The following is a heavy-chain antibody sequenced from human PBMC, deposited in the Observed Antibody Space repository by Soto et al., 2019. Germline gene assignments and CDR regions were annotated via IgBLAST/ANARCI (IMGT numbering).Heavy chain of an antibody. J-gene: IGHJ6*02. V-gene: IGHV1-18*01. Sequence: ASVKVSCKASGYTFTSYGISWVRQAPGQGLEWMGWISAYNGNTNYAQKLQGRVTMTTDTSTSTAYMELRGLRSDDTAVYYCARGGSGVEIGYSGYYYGMDVWGQGTTVTVSS. CDR2: ISAYNGNT. CDR3: ARGGSGVEIGYSGYYYGMDV. CDR1: GYTFTSYG. D-gene: IGHD2-15*01.